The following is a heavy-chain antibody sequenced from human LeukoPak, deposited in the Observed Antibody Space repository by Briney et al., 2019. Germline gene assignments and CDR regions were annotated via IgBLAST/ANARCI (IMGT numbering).Heavy chain of an antibody. CDR1: GYTFTSYD. CDR3: ARPSPYYYYGMDV. V-gene: IGHV1-18*01. CDR2: ISAYNGNT. Sequence: ASVKVSCKASGYTFTSYDISWVRQAPGQGLEWMGWISAYNGNTNYAQKLQCRVTMTTDTSTSTAYMELMSLRSDDTAVYYCARPSPYYYYGMDVWGQGTTVTVSS. J-gene: IGHJ6*02.